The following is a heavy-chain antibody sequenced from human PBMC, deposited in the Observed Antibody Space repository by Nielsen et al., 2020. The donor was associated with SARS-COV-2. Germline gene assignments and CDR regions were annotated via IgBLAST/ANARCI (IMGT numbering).Heavy chain of an antibody. Sequence: SGPTLVKPTQTLTLTCTFSGFSLSTSGVGVGWIRQPPGKALEWLALIYWNDDKRYSPSLKSRLTITKDTSKNQVVLTMTNMDPVDTATYYCAHRRISGIGIDYWGQGTLVTVSS. CDR2: IYWNDDK. J-gene: IGHJ4*02. V-gene: IGHV2-5*01. CDR3: AHRRISGIGIDY. D-gene: IGHD1-26*01. CDR1: GFSLSTSGVG.